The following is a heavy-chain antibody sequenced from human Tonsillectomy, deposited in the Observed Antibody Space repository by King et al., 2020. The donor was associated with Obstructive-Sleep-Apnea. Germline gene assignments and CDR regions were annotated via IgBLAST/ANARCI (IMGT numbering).Heavy chain of an antibody. CDR1: GYTITTFP. Sequence: QLVQSGAEVKKPGASVKVSCKASGYTITTFPIHWVRQAPGQRPEWMGWINTGNGNTKYSQRFQGRATISRDTSATTAYMELSSLRSEDTAIYYCARLMTTVTGGFDYWGQGTLVTVSS. CDR3: ARLMTTVTGGFDY. J-gene: IGHJ4*02. V-gene: IGHV1-3*04. D-gene: IGHD4-11*01. CDR2: INTGNGNT.